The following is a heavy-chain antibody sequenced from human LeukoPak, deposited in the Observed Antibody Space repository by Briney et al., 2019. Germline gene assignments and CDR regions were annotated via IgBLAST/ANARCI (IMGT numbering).Heavy chain of an antibody. Sequence: GGSLRLSCAATGFTFSDDYMSWIRQAPGKELEWVSYISSSGSTIYYADSVKGRFTISRDNSKNTLYLQMSSLRADDTAVYYCAMKAVPRPRLYDAFDFWGQGTVVTVSS. J-gene: IGHJ3*01. CDR3: AMKAVPRPRLYDAFDF. CDR2: ISSSGSTI. D-gene: IGHD2-2*02. CDR1: GFTFSDDY. V-gene: IGHV3-11*01.